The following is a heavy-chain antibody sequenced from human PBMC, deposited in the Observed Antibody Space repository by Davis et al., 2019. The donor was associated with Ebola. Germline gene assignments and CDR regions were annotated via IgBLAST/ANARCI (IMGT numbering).Heavy chain of an antibody. V-gene: IGHV3-7*03. CDR1: GFTFSSYW. CDR2: IKQDGSEK. D-gene: IGHD5-18*01. J-gene: IGHJ4*02. CDR3: AIYRIQLWSY. Sequence: GESLKISCAVSGFTFSSYWMSWVRQAPGKGLEWVANIKQDGSEKYYVDSVKGRFTISRDNAKNSLYLQMNSLRAEDTAVYYCAIYRIQLWSYWGQGTLVTVSS.